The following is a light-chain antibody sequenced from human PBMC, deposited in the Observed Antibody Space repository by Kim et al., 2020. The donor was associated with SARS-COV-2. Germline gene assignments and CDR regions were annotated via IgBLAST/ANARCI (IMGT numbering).Light chain of an antibody. J-gene: IGKJ2*01. CDR3: QQYNTYPYT. CDR2: AAS. Sequence: CGSVGDRVTITGRESQGISNFVAWFQQKPGKAPKSLVCAASTLQSGLPSKFSGSGSGTHFALTISSLQPEDFATDYCQQYNTYPYTFGQGTKLEI. V-gene: IGKV1-16*02. CDR1: QGISNF.